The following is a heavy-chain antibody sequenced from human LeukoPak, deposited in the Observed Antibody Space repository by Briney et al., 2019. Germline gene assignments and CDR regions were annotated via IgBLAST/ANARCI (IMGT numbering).Heavy chain of an antibody. CDR2: IRSDGSIT. J-gene: IGHJ4*02. CDR3: ARDGRSGKFDK. D-gene: IGHD1-26*01. Sequence: GGSLRLSCAASGFTLSGYWMHWVRQAPGKGLAWVSVIRSDGSITTYADSVRGRFTTSRDTAKNTLYLQMNSLRAEDTAVYYWARDGRSGKFDKWGQGPLVSVSS. CDR1: GFTLSGYW. V-gene: IGHV3-74*01.